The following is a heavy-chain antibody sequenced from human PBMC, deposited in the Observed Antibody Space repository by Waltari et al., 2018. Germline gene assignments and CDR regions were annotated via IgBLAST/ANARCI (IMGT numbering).Heavy chain of an antibody. J-gene: IGHJ6*02. V-gene: IGHV3-48*03. Sequence: EVQLVVSGGGLVQPGGSLRLSCAASGFTFSSYEMNWVRQAPGKGLEWVSYISSSGSTIYYADSVKGRFTISRDNAKNSLYLQMNSLRAEDTAVYYCARAPPPAGYYGMDVWGQGTTVTVSS. CDR1: GFTFSSYE. CDR3: ARAPPPAGYYGMDV. CDR2: ISSSGSTI.